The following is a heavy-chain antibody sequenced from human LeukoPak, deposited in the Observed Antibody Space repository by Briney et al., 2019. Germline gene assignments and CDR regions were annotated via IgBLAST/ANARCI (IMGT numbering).Heavy chain of an antibody. V-gene: IGHV3-21*01. CDR3: ARGDCSSTSCYVFTLQKEVYLDY. CDR2: ISSSSSYI. D-gene: IGHD2-2*01. CDR1: GFTFSSYS. Sequence: PGGSLRLSCAASGFTFSSYSMNWVRQAPGKGLEWVSSISSSSSYIYYVDSVKGRFTISRDNAKNSLYLQMNSLRAEDTAVYYCARGDCSSTSCYVFTLQKEVYLDYWGQGTLVTVSS. J-gene: IGHJ4*02.